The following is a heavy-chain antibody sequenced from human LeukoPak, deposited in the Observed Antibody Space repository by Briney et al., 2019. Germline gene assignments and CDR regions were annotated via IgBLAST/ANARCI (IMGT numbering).Heavy chain of an antibody. CDR1: GGSFSGYY. CDR2: INHSGST. CDR3: ARKTAVTAYWFDP. Sequence: SETLSLTCAVYGGSFSGYYWSWIRQPPGKGLEWIGEINHSGSTNYNPSLKSRVTISVDTSKNQFSLKLSSVTAADTAVYYCARKTAVTAYWFDPWGQGTLVTVSS. J-gene: IGHJ5*02. V-gene: IGHV4-34*01. D-gene: IGHD4-11*01.